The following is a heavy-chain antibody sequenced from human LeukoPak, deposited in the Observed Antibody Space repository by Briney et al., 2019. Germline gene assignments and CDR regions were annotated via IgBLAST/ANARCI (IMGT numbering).Heavy chain of an antibody. CDR3: AKVRGVDDYYYGMDV. J-gene: IGHJ6*02. CDR2: ISGSGGST. CDR1: GFTVSSNY. V-gene: IGHV3-23*01. Sequence: GGSLRLSCAASGFTVSSNYMSWVRQAPGKGLEWVSAISGSGGSTYYADSVKGRFTISRDNSKNTLYLQMNSLRAEDTAVYYCAKVRGVDDYYYGMDVWGQGTTVTVSS. D-gene: IGHD3-10*01.